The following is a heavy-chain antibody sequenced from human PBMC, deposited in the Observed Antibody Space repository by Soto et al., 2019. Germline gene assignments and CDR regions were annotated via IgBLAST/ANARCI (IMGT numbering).Heavy chain of an antibody. Sequence: EVPLVESGGGLVQPGGSLRLSCAVSGFTFSSYDMNWVRQAPGKGLEWVSYISGGGGSRSTIYYADSVKGRFTIARAXAKNALYLQMNSLRDEDTAVYYCARVAGVGGQDEYWGQGTLVTVSS. CDR2: ISGGGGSRSTI. CDR3: ARVAGVGGQDEY. J-gene: IGHJ4*02. D-gene: IGHD1-26*01. V-gene: IGHV3-48*02. CDR1: GFTFSSYD.